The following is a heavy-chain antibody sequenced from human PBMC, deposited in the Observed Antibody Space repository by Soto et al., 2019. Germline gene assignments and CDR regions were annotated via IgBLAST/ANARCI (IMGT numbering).Heavy chain of an antibody. CDR2: ISSNGGST. Sequence: QTGGSLRLSCSASGFTFSSYAMHWVRQAPGKGLEYVSAISSNGGSTYYADSVKGRFTISRDNSKNTLYLQMSSLRAEDTAVYYCVKTQFWSGYYNDYYYYGMDVWGQGTTVTVSS. CDR1: GFTFSSYA. D-gene: IGHD3-3*01. J-gene: IGHJ6*02. V-gene: IGHV3-64D*06. CDR3: VKTQFWSGYYNDYYYYGMDV.